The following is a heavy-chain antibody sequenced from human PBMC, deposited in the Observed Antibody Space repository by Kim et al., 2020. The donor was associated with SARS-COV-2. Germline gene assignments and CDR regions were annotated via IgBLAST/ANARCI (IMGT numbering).Heavy chain of an antibody. Sequence: ASVKVSCKASGYTFTSYAMNWVRQAPGRGLEWMGWINTNTGNPTYAQGFTGRFVFSLDTSVSTAYLQISSLKAEDTAVYYCARGWGWWELRKIDYWGQGTLVTVSS. CDR2: INTNTGNP. CDR1: GYTFTSYA. D-gene: IGHD1-26*01. J-gene: IGHJ4*02. CDR3: ARGWGWWELRKIDY. V-gene: IGHV7-4-1*02.